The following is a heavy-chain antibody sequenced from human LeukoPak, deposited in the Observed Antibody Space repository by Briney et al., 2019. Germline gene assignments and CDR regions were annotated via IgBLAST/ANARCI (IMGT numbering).Heavy chain of an antibody. CDR3: ARVGWELRFDAFDI. V-gene: IGHV3-53*01. D-gene: IGHD1-26*01. CDR2: THNDGST. J-gene: IGHJ3*02. CDR1: GFTVRSKY. Sequence: GGSLRLSCAASGFTVRSKYMGWVRQAPGKGLEWVSLTHNDGSTYYADSVQGRFIISRDNSENSLYLQMNSLRAEDTAVYYCARVGWELRFDAFDIWGQGTMVIVSS.